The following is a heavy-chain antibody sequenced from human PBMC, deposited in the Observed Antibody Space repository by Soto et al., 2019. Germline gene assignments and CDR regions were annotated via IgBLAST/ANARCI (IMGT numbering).Heavy chain of an antibody. J-gene: IGHJ4*02. CDR3: ASSYGSGYRAFDY. CDR1: GDTFNFYS. D-gene: IGHD3-10*01. V-gene: IGHV1-69*02. Sequence: QVQLVQSGAEVKRPGSSVKVSCKASGDTFNFYSINWVRQAPGLGLEWMGRVNPIVSMANYAQKCQGRVTMNADKSTSTAYMELRSLRSEDTSIYYCASSYGSGYRAFDYWVQGALVTVSS. CDR2: VNPIVSMA.